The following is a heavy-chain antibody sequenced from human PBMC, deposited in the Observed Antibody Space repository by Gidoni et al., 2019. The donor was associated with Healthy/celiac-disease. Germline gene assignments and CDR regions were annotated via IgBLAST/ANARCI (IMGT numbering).Heavy chain of an antibody. D-gene: IGHD3-22*01. CDR1: GGSFSGYY. J-gene: IGHJ4*02. Sequence: QVQLQQWGAGLLKSSETLSLTCAVYGGSFSGYYWSWLRQPPGKGLEWIGEINHSGSTNYKPSLKSRVTISVDTSKNQFSLKLSSVTAADTAVYYCARALYDSSGYYADYWGQGTLVTVSS. CDR2: INHSGST. CDR3: ARALYDSSGYYADY. V-gene: IGHV4-34*01.